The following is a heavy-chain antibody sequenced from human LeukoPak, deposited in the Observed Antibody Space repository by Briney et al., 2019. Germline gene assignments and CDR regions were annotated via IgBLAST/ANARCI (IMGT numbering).Heavy chain of an antibody. J-gene: IGHJ4*02. Sequence: GGSLRLSCVGSGFTFTNSWMSWVRQAPGKGLDWVGHIRSKTDGGALDYAAPVKGRFTISRDDSRDTLYLQMNSLKIEDTAVYYCTTMPPGYCRSSSCGSRDYWGQGTLVAVSS. D-gene: IGHD2-2*01. CDR3: TTMPPGYCRSSSCGSRDY. CDR1: GFTFTNSW. V-gene: IGHV3-15*01. CDR2: IRSKTDGGAL.